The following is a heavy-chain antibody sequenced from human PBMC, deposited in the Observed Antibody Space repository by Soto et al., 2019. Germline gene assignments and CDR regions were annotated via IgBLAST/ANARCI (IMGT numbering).Heavy chain of an antibody. V-gene: IGHV3-13*04. CDR3: AALGAHIF. CDR1: GFTFNTYD. J-gene: IGHJ4*02. D-gene: IGHD3-16*01. CDR2: IGHGDDI. Sequence: EVPLVESGGGLVQPGGSLRLSCAASGFTFNTYDMHWVRQAAGKGLVWVSAIGHGDDIYYAASVKGRFTISRENARNTFYLQMSSLRAGDTAVYYCAALGAHIFWGQGALVTVSS.